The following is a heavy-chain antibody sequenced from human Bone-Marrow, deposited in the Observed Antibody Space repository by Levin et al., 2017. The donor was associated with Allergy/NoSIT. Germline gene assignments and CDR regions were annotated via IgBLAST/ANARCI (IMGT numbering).Heavy chain of an antibody. CDR3: ARGGYSSSWDSNNWFDP. Sequence: GASVKVSCTASGYTFTAYFIDWVRQAPGQGLEWMGSINPNNGDTNFAQKFHGRVTMTRDTSSDTVYMELSSLKSDDTAVYYCARGGYSSSWDSNNWFDPWGQGTQVTVSS. CDR2: INPNNGDT. D-gene: IGHD2-2*01. V-gene: IGHV1-2*02. J-gene: IGHJ5*02. CDR1: GYTFTAYF.